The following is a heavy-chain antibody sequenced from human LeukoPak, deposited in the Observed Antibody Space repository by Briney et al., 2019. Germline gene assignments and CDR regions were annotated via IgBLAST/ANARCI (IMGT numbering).Heavy chain of an antibody. CDR1: GGSISSGGYY. V-gene: IGHV4-30-2*01. CDR2: IYHSGST. J-gene: IGHJ4*02. Sequence: SETLSLTCTVSGGSISSGGYYWSWIRQPPGKGLERIGYIYHSGSTYYNPSLKSRVTISVDTSKNQFSLKLSSVTAADTAVYYCARAFWSGYYVQWGQGTLVTVSS. CDR3: ARAFWSGYYVQ. D-gene: IGHD3-3*01.